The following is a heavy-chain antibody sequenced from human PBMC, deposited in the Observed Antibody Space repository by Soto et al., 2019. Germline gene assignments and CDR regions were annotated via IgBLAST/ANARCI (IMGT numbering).Heavy chain of an antibody. J-gene: IGHJ3*02. CDR3: ARGSSVVVMAPNAFHI. CDR2: INPSGGST. Sequence: ASVKVSCKASGYTFTSYYMHWVRQAPGQGLEWMGIINPSGGSTSYAQKFQGRVTMTRDTSTSTVYMELSSLRFEDTAVYYCARGSSVVVMAPNAFHIWGQGTMVTVSS. V-gene: IGHV1-46*01. D-gene: IGHD3-22*01. CDR1: GYTFTSYY.